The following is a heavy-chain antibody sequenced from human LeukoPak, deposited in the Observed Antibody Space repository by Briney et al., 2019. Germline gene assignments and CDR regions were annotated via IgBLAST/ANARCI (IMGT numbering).Heavy chain of an antibody. CDR2: INPSGGST. Sequence: ASVKVSCKASGYTFTSYYMHWVRQAPGQGLEWMGIINPSGGSTSYAQKFQGRVTMTRDTSTSTVYMELSSLRSEDTAVYYCARDCRLRSLEWLSQYGMDVWGQGTTVTVSS. D-gene: IGHD3-3*01. V-gene: IGHV1-46*01. CDR1: GYTFTSYY. CDR3: ARDCRLRSLEWLSQYGMDV. J-gene: IGHJ6*02.